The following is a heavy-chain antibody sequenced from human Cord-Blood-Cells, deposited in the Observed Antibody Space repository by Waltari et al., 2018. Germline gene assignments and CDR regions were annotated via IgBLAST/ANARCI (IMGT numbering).Heavy chain of an antibody. V-gene: IGHV1-2*04. J-gene: IGHJ6*04. CDR2: INPNSGGT. CDR3: ARVGSGTTGTIYHYSGMDV. CDR1: GYTFTGYY. Sequence: QVQLVQSGAEVKKPGASVKVSCKASGYTFTGYYMHWVRQAPGQGLEWMGWINPNSGGTNYAQKFKGWVTMTWDTSISTAYMELRRLGSDDTAVDYLARVGSGTTGTIYHYSGMDVWGKGTTVTVSS. D-gene: IGHD1-1*01.